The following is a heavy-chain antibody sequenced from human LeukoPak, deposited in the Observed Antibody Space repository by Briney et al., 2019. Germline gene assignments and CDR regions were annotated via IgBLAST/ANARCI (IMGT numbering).Heavy chain of an antibody. CDR3: ARDFWDDFEYFDL. V-gene: IGHV3-23*01. D-gene: IGHD3-3*01. Sequence: GGSLRLSCAACGFTFSSHAMIWVRQAPGKGLEGVSAIKGSGSSTYYADSVKGRVSISRDNSKNTLYLQMSSLRVEDTALYYCARDFWDDFEYFDLWGRGTLVTVSS. CDR1: GFTFSSHA. CDR2: IKGSGSST. J-gene: IGHJ2*01.